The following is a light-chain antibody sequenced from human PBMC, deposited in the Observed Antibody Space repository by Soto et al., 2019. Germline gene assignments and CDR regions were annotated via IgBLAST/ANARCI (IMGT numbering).Light chain of an antibody. V-gene: IGLV2-14*01. CDR2: EVN. J-gene: IGLJ2*01. Sequence: QSALTQPASVSGSPGQSITISCTGTNSDIGGYNYVSWYQQYPGKAPKLMIYEVNNRPSGVSDRFSGSKSGNTASLTISGLQAEDEADYYCSSYTSTTTLFGGGTKLTVL. CDR1: NSDIGGYNY. CDR3: SSYTSTTTL.